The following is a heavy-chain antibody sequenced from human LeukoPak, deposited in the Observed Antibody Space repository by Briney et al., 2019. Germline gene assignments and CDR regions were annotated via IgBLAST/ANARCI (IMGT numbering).Heavy chain of an antibody. V-gene: IGHV5-51*01. CDR3: ARLAYSSGWYEGYWFDP. J-gene: IGHJ5*02. Sequence: GESLKISCKGSGYSFTSYWIGWVRQMPGKGLEWMGIIYPGDSDTRYSPSFQGQVTISADKSISTAYLQWSSLKASDTAMYYCARLAYSSGWYEGYWFDPWGQGTLVTVSS. D-gene: IGHD6-19*01. CDR1: GYSFTSYW. CDR2: IYPGDSDT.